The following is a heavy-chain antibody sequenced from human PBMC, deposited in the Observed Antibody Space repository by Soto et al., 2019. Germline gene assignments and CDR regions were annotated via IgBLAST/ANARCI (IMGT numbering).Heavy chain of an antibody. CDR3: ARSICSSPYFDY. CDR1: GYTFSNMW. V-gene: IGHV5-51*01. Sequence: GESLKISCXCSGYTFSNMWIAWVRQMPGKGLEYMGIISPADSETRYSPAFQGQVTISVDRSSSTAYLQWSSLKASDSGFYYCARSICSSPYFDYWGQGALVTVSS. CDR2: ISPADSET. D-gene: IGHD6-13*01. J-gene: IGHJ4*02.